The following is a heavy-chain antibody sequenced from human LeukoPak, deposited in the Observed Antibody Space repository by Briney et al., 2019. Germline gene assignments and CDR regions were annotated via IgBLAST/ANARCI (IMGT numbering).Heavy chain of an antibody. CDR3: ARRSGVPAAIRLAYFDY. J-gene: IGHJ4*02. D-gene: IGHD2-2*02. CDR1: GGSISSGTDY. CDR2: ISYSGST. Sequence: KSSETLSLTCTVSGGSISSGTDYWSWIRQHPGKGLEWIGYISYSGSTYYNPSLKTRLTISVDTSKNQFSLKLDSVTAADTAVYYCARRSGVPAAIRLAYFDYWGQGTLVTVSS. V-gene: IGHV4-31*03.